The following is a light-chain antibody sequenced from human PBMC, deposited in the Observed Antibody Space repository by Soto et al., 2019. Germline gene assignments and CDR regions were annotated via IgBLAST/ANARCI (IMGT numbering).Light chain of an antibody. J-gene: IGLJ1*01. CDR1: SNDVGGYNY. V-gene: IGLV2-23*01. Sequence: QSALTQPASVSGSPGQSITISCTGTSNDVGGYNYVSWYQQHPGKAPKLMIYEGTKRPSGVSNRFSGSKSGNTASLTISGLQAEDEADYYCCSYAGSSPYVFGTGTKVTVL. CDR3: CSYAGSSPYV. CDR2: EGT.